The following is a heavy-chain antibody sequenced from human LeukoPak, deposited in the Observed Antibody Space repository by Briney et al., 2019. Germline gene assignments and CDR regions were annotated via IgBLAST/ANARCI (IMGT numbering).Heavy chain of an antibody. CDR1: GYTFTGYY. Sequence: LVASVTVSCKASGYTFTGYYMHWVRQAPGQGLEWMGWINPNSGGTNYAQKFQGRVTMTRDTSISTAYMELSRLRSDDTAVYYCAREQCSGGSCYFVDYWGQGTLVTVSS. V-gene: IGHV1-2*03. CDR2: INPNSGGT. D-gene: IGHD2-15*01. J-gene: IGHJ4*02. CDR3: AREQCSGGSCYFVDY.